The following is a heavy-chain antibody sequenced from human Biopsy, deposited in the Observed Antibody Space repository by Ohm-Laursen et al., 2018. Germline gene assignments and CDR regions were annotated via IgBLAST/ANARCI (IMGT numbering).Heavy chain of an antibody. D-gene: IGHD3-22*01. CDR2: INHSGRT. V-gene: IGHV4-34*01. J-gene: IGHJ6*02. Sequence: SETLSLTCSVYGESSNGYYWSWIRQTPGKGLEWIGEINHSGRTNYNPSLKSRVTISVDTSKNQFSLKVRSVTAADTAVYYCVRGVDYYDPYHYYALDVWGQGTTVTVSS. CDR3: VRGVDYYDPYHYYALDV. CDR1: GESSNGYY.